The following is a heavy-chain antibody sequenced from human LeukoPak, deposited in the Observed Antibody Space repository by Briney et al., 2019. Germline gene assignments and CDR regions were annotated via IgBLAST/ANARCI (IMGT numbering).Heavy chain of an antibody. CDR1: GFTFSSYG. Sequence: VGSLRLSCAASGFTFSSYGMSRVRQAPGKGLEWVSTISGTGANTYYADSVKGRFTISRDNSKSTLYLQMNSLRVEDAAVYYCAKRRYDTSSLDWFDPWGQGTLVTVSS. J-gene: IGHJ5*02. V-gene: IGHV3-23*01. CDR3: AKRRYDTSSLDWFDP. CDR2: ISGTGANT. D-gene: IGHD6-13*01.